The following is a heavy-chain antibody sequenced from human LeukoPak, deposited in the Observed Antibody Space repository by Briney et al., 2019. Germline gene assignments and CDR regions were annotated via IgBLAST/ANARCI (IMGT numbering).Heavy chain of an antibody. J-gene: IGHJ3*02. Sequence: PSETLSLTCAVYGGSFSGYYWSWIRQPPGKGLEWFGEINHSGSTNYNPSLKSRVTISVDTSKNQFSLKLSSVTAADTAVYYCARYDAGYCSGGSCYAPDAFDIWGQGTMVTVSS. V-gene: IGHV4-34*01. CDR2: INHSGST. CDR3: ARYDAGYCSGGSCYAPDAFDI. CDR1: GGSFSGYY. D-gene: IGHD2-15*01.